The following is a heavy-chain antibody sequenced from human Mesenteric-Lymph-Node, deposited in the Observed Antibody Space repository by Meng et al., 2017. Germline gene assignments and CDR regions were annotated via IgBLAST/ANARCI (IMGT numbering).Heavy chain of an antibody. D-gene: IGHD5-18*01. CDR3: ARGGYYSFDY. V-gene: IGHV4-4*02. CDR2: IYHSGST. Sequence: VHRQGSGPGLLKPSETLSLTFAVSGGPISSVYWWTWVRQSPGKGLEWIGEIYHSGSTNYNPSLKSRVTISVDKSKNQFSLKLTSVTAADTAVYYCARGGYYSFDYWGQGTLVTVSS. CDR1: GGPISSVYW. J-gene: IGHJ4*02.